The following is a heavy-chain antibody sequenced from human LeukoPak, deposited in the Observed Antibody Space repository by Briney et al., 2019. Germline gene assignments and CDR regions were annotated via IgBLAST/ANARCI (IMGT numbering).Heavy chain of an antibody. Sequence: SETLSLTCTVSGGSISSYYWSWIRQPPGKGLEWIGYIYYSGSTNYNPSLKSRVTISVDTSKNQFSLKLSSVTAADTAVYYCARHASSGWYLNYYYYYGMDVWGQGTTVTVSS. CDR3: ARHASSGWYLNYYYYYGMDV. CDR2: IYYSGST. J-gene: IGHJ6*02. V-gene: IGHV4-59*08. D-gene: IGHD6-19*01. CDR1: GGSISSYY.